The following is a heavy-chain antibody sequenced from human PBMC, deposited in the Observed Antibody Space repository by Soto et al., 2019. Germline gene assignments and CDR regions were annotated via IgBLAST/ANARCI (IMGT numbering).Heavy chain of an antibody. Sequence: HSDTLSLTCVVSGGSITFYHWGWVRQFPGKGLEWIAYTVYTGNTNYNPSLQSRVTISMDTPKNQLSLKLTSMTEADTAVYYCARDMHAGFTPYFAPWGEGTLGTVSS. CDR1: GGSITFYH. V-gene: IGHV4-59*01. CDR2: TVYTGNT. D-gene: IGHD2-15*01. J-gene: IGHJ5*02. CDR3: ARDMHAGFTPYFAP.